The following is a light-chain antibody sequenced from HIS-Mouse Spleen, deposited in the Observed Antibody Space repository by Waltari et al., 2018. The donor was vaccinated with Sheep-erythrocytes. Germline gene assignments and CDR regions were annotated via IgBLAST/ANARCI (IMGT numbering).Light chain of an antibody. J-gene: IGKJ3*01. CDR3: QQYYSTPFT. V-gene: IGKV1D-43*01. Sequence: AIRMTQSPFSLSASVGDRVTITCWASQGISSYLAWYQQKPAKAPKLFIYYASSLRSGVPSRFSGSGSGTDYTLTISSLQPEDFATYYCQQYYSTPFTFGPGTKVDIK. CDR2: YAS. CDR1: QGISSY.